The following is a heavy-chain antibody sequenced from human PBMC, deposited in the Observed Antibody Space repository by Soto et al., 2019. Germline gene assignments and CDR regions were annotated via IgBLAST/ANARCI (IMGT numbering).Heavy chain of an antibody. CDR2: MSYDGSNK. J-gene: IGHJ4*02. V-gene: IGHV3-30*03. CDR1: GFTFSSYG. CDR3: ASARNFDY. Sequence: GGSLRLSCAASGFTFSSYGMHWVRQAPGKGLEWVAVMSYDGSNKYYADSVKGRFTISRDNSKNTLYLQMNSLRAEDTAVYYCASARNFDYWGQGTLVTVSS.